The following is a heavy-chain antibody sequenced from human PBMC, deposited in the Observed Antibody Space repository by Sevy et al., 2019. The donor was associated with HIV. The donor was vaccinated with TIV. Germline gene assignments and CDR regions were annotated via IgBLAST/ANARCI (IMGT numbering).Heavy chain of an antibody. J-gene: IGHJ4*02. CDR1: GFTFSNYS. Sequence: GGSLRLSCAASGFTFSNYSMHWVRQAPGKGLEWDAIISYDGSNKNYADSVKGRFTISRDNFKNTQYLQMNSLSGEDTAVDYCARESCGGGRCCGCTDYWGQGTLVTVSS. CDR3: ARESCGGGRCCGCTDY. CDR2: ISYDGSNK. D-gene: IGHD2-15*01. V-gene: IGHV3-30-3*01.